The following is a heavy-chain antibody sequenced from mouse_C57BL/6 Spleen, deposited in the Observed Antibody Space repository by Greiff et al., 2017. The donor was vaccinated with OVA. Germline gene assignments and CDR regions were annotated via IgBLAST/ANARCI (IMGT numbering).Heavy chain of an antibody. CDR2: IDPEDGET. J-gene: IGHJ2*01. CDR1: GFNIKDYY. D-gene: IGHD1-1*01. CDR3: ARSDYGSSYNY. Sequence: EVMLVESGAELVKPGASVKLSCTASGFNIKDYYMHWVKQRTEQGLEWIGRIDPEDGETKYAPKFPGKATITADTSSNTAYLQLSSLTSEDTAVYYCARSDYGSSYNYWGQGTTLTVSS. V-gene: IGHV14-2*01.